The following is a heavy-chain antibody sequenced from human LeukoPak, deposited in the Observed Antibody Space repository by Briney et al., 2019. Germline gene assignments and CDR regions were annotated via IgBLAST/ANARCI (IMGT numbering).Heavy chain of an antibody. Sequence: PSQTLSLTCTVSGGSISSGGYYWSWIRQHPGKGLEWIGYIYYSGSTYYNPSLKSRVTISVDTSKNQFSLKLSSVTAADTPVYYCARDRSGVTDYWGQGTLVTVSS. D-gene: IGHD2-21*02. J-gene: IGHJ4*02. CDR2: IYYSGST. CDR1: GGSISSGGYY. CDR3: ARDRSGVTDY. V-gene: IGHV4-31*03.